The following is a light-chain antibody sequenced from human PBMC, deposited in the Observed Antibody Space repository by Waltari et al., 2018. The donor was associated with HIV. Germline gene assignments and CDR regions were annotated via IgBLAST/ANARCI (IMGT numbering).Light chain of an antibody. CDR3: QSADSSGLYWV. V-gene: IGLV3-25*03. CDR2: KDK. J-gene: IGLJ3*02. CDR1: ELANQY. Sequence: SYELTQPPSVSVSPGQTASITCGGTELANQYVYGYQQKAGQAPLVIMSKDKERPPGIPDRFSGSNSGTTVTLTISPVQSEDEAHYYCQSADSSGLYWVFGGGTKLTVL.